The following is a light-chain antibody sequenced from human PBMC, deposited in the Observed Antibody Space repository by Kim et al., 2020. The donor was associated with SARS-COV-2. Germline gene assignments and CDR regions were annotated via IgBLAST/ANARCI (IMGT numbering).Light chain of an antibody. CDR2: EAS. Sequence: LSASVGDRVTITCRASQSISNVLAWYQQKPGKAPKLLIYEASTLQTGIPSRFSGSGSATEFTLTITRLQPDDFATYYCKQYYSFSTFGQTTKLEI. CDR3: KQYYSFST. CDR1: QSISNV. V-gene: IGKV1-5*03. J-gene: IGKJ2*01.